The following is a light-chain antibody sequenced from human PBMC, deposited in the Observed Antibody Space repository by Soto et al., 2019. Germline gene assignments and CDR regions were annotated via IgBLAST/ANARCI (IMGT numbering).Light chain of an antibody. J-gene: IGLJ2*01. CDR2: EVS. CDR3: SSYAGSNNSV. CDR1: SSDVGGYNY. Sequence: QSALTQPPSASGSPGQSVTISCTGTSSDVGGYNYVSWYQQHPGKAPKLMIYEVSKRPSGVPDRFSGSKSGNTASLTVSGLQAEDEADYYCSSYAGSNNSVFGGGTKHTVL. V-gene: IGLV2-8*01.